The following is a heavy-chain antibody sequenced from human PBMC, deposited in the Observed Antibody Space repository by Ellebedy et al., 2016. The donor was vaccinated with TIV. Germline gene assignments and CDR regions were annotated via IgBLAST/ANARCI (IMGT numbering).Heavy chain of an antibody. CDR2: INSDGSDT. V-gene: IGHV3-74*01. CDR1: GFIFSGYW. J-gene: IGHJ3*02. CDR3: AAVQYWEAVFDM. Sequence: PGGSLRLSCAASGFIFSGYWMHWVRQAPGKGLVWVSRINSDGSDTAYADSVRGRFTISRDNAKNTLYLQMHSLRAEDTAVYYCAAVQYWEAVFDMWGQGTMVTVSS. D-gene: IGHD2-8*02.